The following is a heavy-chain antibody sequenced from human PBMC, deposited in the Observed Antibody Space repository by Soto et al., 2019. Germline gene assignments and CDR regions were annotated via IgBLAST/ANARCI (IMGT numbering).Heavy chain of an antibody. D-gene: IGHD5-12*01. Sequence: QVQLVQSGAEVKKPGSSVKVSCKASGGAFTNDIITWVRQAPGQGLEWMGRIIPLLDITNYAQKFQGRVTITADKSTSTAYMELNIMITEDTALYYCARDSPIGSTFSGYNAIDYWGQGTLVTVSS. CDR1: GGAFTNDI. J-gene: IGHJ4*02. V-gene: IGHV1-69*08. CDR2: IIPLLDIT. CDR3: ARDSPIGSTFSGYNAIDY.